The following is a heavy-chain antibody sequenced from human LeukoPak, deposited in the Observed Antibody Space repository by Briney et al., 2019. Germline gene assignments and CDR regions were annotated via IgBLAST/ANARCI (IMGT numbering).Heavy chain of an antibody. D-gene: IGHD6-13*01. CDR1: GVSISSGSYS. J-gene: IGHJ3*02. V-gene: IGHV4-30-2*01. CDR3: AGRRRLAAVGTDAFDI. Sequence: PSQTLSLTCAVSGVSISSGSYSWSWIRQPPGKGLEWIGYIYPRGSTYYNPSLKSRVTISLDRSANQFFLNLSSVTAADTAVYYCAGRRRLAAVGTDAFDIWGQGTVVTVSS. CDR2: IYPRGST.